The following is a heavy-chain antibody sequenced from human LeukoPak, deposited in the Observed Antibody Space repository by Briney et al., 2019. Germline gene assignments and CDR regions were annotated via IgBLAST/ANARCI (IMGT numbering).Heavy chain of an antibody. Sequence: ASVKVSCKSSGGTFSSYAISWVRQAPGQGLEWMGGIIPIFGTANYAQKFQGRVTITADESTSTAYMELSSLRSEDTAVYYCARAYIVNTNGDNVYYYMDVWGTGTTVTVSS. V-gene: IGHV1-69*13. CDR1: GGTFSSYA. D-gene: IGHD5-24*01. J-gene: IGHJ6*03. CDR3: ARAYIVNTNGDNVYYYMDV. CDR2: IIPIFGTA.